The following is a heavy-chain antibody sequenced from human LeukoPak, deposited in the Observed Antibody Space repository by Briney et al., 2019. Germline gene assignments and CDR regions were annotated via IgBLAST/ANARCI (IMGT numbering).Heavy chain of an antibody. J-gene: IGHJ4*02. CDR1: GFTFSSYA. D-gene: IGHD2-8*01. CDR2: ISGSGGST. Sequence: GGSLRLSCAASGFTFSSYAMSWVRQAPGKELEWVSAISGSGGSTYYADSVKGRFTISRDNSKNTLYLQMNSLRAEDTAVYYCAKEGLMVYAASEIDYWGQGTLVTVSS. CDR3: AKEGLMVYAASEIDY. V-gene: IGHV3-23*01.